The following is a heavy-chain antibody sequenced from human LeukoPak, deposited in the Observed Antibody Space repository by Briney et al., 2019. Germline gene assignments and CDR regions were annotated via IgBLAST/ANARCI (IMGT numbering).Heavy chain of an antibody. V-gene: IGHV3-21*01. CDR3: ARDPPLGYCSSSGCPHLDY. Sequence: GGSLRLSCAASGFAFSRYSMNWVRQAPGKGLEWLSSISSSSSFIYYADSVKGRFTISRDNAKNSLYLQMNSLRAEDTAVYYCARDPPLGYCSSSGCPHLDYWGQGTLVTVSS. J-gene: IGHJ4*02. CDR2: ISSSSSFI. D-gene: IGHD2-2*01. CDR1: GFAFSRYS.